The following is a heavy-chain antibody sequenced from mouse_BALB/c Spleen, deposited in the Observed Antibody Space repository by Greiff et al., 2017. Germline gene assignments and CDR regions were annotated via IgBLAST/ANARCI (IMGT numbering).Heavy chain of an antibody. CDR2: ISYDGSN. Sequence: EVHLVESGPGLVKPSQSLSLTCSVTGYSITSGYYWNWIRQFPGNKLEWMGYISYDGSNNYNPSLKNRISITRDTSKNQFFLKLNSVTTEDTATYYCARGGKYDGYAMDYWGQGTSVTVSS. D-gene: IGHD2-14*01. CDR1: GYSITSGYY. V-gene: IGHV3-6*02. J-gene: IGHJ4*01. CDR3: ARGGKYDGYAMDY.